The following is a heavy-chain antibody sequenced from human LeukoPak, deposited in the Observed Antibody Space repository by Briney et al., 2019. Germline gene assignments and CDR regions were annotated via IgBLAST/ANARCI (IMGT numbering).Heavy chain of an antibody. Sequence: SETLSLTCTVSGGSISRYYWSWIRQPAGKGLDWIGRIYTSGSTNYNPSLKSRVTMSVDTSKDQFSLKLSSVTAADTAVYYCARDLMQQLGHLPPIDYYYVMDVWGQGTTVTVSS. CDR1: GGSISRYY. CDR2: IYTSGST. V-gene: IGHV4-4*07. CDR3: ARDLMQQLGHLPPIDYYYVMDV. J-gene: IGHJ6*02. D-gene: IGHD6-13*01.